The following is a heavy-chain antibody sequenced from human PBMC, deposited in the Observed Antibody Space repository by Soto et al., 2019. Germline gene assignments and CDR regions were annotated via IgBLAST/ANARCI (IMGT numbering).Heavy chain of an antibody. V-gene: IGHV3-30*18. CDR1: GFTFSSYG. CDR3: AKDWWEGSHYFDY. Sequence: PGGSLRLSCAASGFTFSSYGMHWVRQAPGKGLEWVAVISYDGSNKYYADSVKGRFTISRDNSKNTLYLQMNSLRAEDTAVYYCAKDWWEGSHYFDYWGQGTLVTVSS. CDR2: ISYDGSNK. J-gene: IGHJ4*02. D-gene: IGHD1-26*01.